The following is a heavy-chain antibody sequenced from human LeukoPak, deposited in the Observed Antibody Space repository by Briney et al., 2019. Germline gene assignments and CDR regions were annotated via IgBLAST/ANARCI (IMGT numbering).Heavy chain of an antibody. D-gene: IGHD3-10*01. CDR2: INHSGST. CDR1: GGSFSGYY. Sequence: SETLSLTCAVYGGSFSGYYWSWIRQPPGKGLEWIGEINHSGSTNYNPSLKSRVTISVDTSKNQFSLKLSSVTAADTAVYYCARRDSYYYGSGSYSFDYWGQGTLVTVSS. J-gene: IGHJ4*02. V-gene: IGHV4-34*01. CDR3: ARRDSYYYGSGSYSFDY.